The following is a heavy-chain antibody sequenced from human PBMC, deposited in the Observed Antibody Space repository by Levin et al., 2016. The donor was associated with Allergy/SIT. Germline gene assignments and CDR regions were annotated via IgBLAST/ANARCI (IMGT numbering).Heavy chain of an antibody. Sequence: GGSLRFSCAASGFTFDDYAMHWVRQAPGKGLEWVSGISWNSGSIGYADSVKGRFTISRDNAKNSLYLQMNSLRAEDTALYYCAKAVAGTYWYFDLWGRGTLVTVSS. CDR1: GFTFDDYA. J-gene: IGHJ2*01. D-gene: IGHD6-19*01. CDR2: ISWNSGSI. CDR3: AKAVAGTYWYFDL. V-gene: IGHV3-9*01.